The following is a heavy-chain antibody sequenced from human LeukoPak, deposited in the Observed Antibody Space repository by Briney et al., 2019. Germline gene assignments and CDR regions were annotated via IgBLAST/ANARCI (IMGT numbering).Heavy chain of an antibody. CDR3: ARDRTQKHRRDLGLYGQFDY. D-gene: IGHD5-24*01. Sequence: GGSLRLSCAASGFTFSSYWMHWVRQAPGKGLVWVSRINSDGSSTSYADSVKGRFTISRDNSKNTLYLQMNSLRAEDTAVYYCARDRTQKHRRDLGLYGQFDYWGQGTLVTVSS. V-gene: IGHV3-74*01. CDR1: GFTFSSYW. CDR2: INSDGSST. J-gene: IGHJ4*02.